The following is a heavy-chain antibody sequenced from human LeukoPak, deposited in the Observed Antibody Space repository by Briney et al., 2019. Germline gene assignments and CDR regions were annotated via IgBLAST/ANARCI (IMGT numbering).Heavy chain of an antibody. D-gene: IGHD5-18*01. J-gene: IGHJ4*02. CDR1: GGTFSSYT. CDR3: ARDVDTAMGDYFDY. Sequence: SVKVSCKASGGTFSSYTISWVRQAPGQGREWMGRIIPILGIANYAQKFQGRVTITADKSTSTAYMELSSLRSEDTAVYYCARDVDTAMGDYFDYWGQGTLVTVSS. V-gene: IGHV1-69*04. CDR2: IIPILGIA.